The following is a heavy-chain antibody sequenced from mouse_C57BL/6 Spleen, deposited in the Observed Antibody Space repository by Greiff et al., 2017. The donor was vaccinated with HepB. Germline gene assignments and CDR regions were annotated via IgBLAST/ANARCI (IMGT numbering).Heavy chain of an antibody. Sequence: EVKVEESGGGLVQPGGSMKLSCVASGFTFSNYWMNWVRQSPEKGLEWVAQIRLKSDNYATHYAESVKGRFTISRDDSKSSVYLQMNNLRAEDTRIYYCTVYDYPYAMDYWGQGTSVTVSS. D-gene: IGHD2-4*01. V-gene: IGHV6-3*01. CDR1: GFTFSNYW. CDR2: IRLKSDNYAT. J-gene: IGHJ4*01. CDR3: TVYDYPYAMDY.